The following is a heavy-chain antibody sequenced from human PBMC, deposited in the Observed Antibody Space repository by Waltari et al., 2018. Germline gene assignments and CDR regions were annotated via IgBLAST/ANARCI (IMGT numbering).Heavy chain of an antibody. CDR2: LHHSGST. Sequence: QVQLQESGPGLVRPSETLSLTCSVSGFSIRSGDYWGWLRQPPGKGLEWIATLHHSGSTYYSPSLKSRATISVDTSKNQFSLKMTSVTAADTAVYYCAKRGGTRPFGYWGQGTLVTVSS. J-gene: IGHJ4*02. CDR3: AKRGGTRPFGY. CDR1: GFSIRSGDY. D-gene: IGHD3-10*01. V-gene: IGHV4-38-2*02.